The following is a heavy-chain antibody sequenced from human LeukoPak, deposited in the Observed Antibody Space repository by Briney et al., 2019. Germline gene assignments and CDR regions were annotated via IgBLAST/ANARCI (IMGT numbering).Heavy chain of an antibody. J-gene: IGHJ4*02. CDR2: IYYSGGT. V-gene: IGHV4-39*01. CDR3: ARSLYFDWSLDY. CDR1: GGSISSSSYY. Sequence: PSETLSLTCTVSGGSISSSSYYWGWIRQPPGKGLEWIGTIYYSGGTYYNPSLKSRVTISVDTSKNQFSLKLSSVTAADTAVYYCARSLYFDWSLDYWGQGTLVTVSS. D-gene: IGHD3-9*01.